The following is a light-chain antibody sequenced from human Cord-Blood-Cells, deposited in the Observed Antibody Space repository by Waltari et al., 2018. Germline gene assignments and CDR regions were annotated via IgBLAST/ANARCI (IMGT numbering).Light chain of an antibody. CDR2: EGS. V-gene: IGLV2-23*01. CDR1: SRGVGHYNR. J-gene: IGLJ2*01. Sequence: QSALTQPASSLGSPAQSITISSTRTSRGVGHYNRFSWYQQHPAKAPKTMSYEGSKRPSGVSNRFSGSKSGNTASLTISGLQAEDEAAYYCCSDAGSSTLVFGGGTKLTV. CDR3: CSDAGSSTLV.